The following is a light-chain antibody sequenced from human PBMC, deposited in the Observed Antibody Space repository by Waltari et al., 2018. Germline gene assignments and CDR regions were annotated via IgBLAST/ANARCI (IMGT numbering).Light chain of an antibody. CDR3: QQSDSLPYT. CDR2: AAY. CDR1: QSISSD. J-gene: IGKJ2*01. V-gene: IGKV1-39*01. Sequence: DIQMTQSPSSLSASVGDRVTITCRASQSISSDLNWYQQIPGNAPKLLIYAAYSLQSGVPSRFSGSGYGTDFTLTISSLQPEDFATYYCQQSDSLPYTFGRGTKLDIK.